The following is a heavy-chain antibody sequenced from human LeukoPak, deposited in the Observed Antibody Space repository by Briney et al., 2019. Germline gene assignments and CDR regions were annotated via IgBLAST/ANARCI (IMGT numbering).Heavy chain of an antibody. CDR1: GFTFSTYG. Sequence: GGSLRLSCAASGFTFSTYGMHCVRQARAKGLEWVAVISYDGGKKYYADSVKGRFTISRDNSKNTLYLQMNSLRAEDTAVYYCAKDVPPYGGGDCYSWSPQIEYWGQGTLVTVSS. CDR2: ISYDGGKK. J-gene: IGHJ4*02. D-gene: IGHD2-21*02. V-gene: IGHV3-30*18. CDR3: AKDVPPYGGGDCYSWSPQIEY.